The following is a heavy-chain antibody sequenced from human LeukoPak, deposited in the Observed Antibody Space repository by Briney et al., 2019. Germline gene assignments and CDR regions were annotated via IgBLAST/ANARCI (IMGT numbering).Heavy chain of an antibody. J-gene: IGHJ4*02. V-gene: IGHV4-61*01. Sequence: SETLSLTCAVSGGSISSSSYYWSWIRQPPGKGLEWIGYIYYSGSTNYNPSLKSRVTISVDTSKNQFSLKLSSVTAADTAVYYCAREDVGSGRADYWGQGTLVTVSS. CDR2: IYYSGST. D-gene: IGHD6-25*01. CDR1: GGSISSSSYY. CDR3: AREDVGSGRADY.